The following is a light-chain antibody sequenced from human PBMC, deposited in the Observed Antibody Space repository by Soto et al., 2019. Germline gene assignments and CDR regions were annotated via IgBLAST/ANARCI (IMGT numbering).Light chain of an antibody. CDR1: QDITSY. CDR3: QQLNSYPRT. Sequence: SQLTQAPSSLSASVGDRVTITCRASQDITSYLAWYQQKPGKAPELLIYAASTLQSGVPSRFSGSGSGTDFTLTISSLQPEDFATYYCQQLNSYPRTFGHGTKVDIK. V-gene: IGKV1-9*01. CDR2: AAS. J-gene: IGKJ1*01.